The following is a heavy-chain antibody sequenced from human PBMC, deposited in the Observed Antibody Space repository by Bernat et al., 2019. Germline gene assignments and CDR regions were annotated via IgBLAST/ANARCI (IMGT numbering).Heavy chain of an antibody. CDR1: GFTFSSYA. CDR2: ISGSGGST. D-gene: IGHD6-13*01. J-gene: IGHJ5*02. V-gene: IGHV3-23*01. Sequence: EVQLLESGGGLVQPGGSLRLPCAASGFTFSSYAMSWVRQAPGKGLEWVSAISGSGGSTYYADSVKGRFTISRDNSKNTLYLQMNSLRAEDTAVYYCARWKRADAGSWPTQFDPWGQGTLVTVSS. CDR3: ARWKRADAGSWPTQFDP.